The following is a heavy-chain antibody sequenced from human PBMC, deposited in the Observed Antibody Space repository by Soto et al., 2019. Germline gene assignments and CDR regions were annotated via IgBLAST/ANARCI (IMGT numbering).Heavy chain of an antibody. CDR2: TYYRSKWHF. D-gene: IGHD6-6*01. CDR3: AAAPWFRGLDV. J-gene: IGHJ6*02. Sequence: PXQTVALTRAFSGDSVSRDTAPCNWIRHSPSRGLEWRGRTYYRSKWHFDYAVSVRSRITINPDTSKNQFSLQLDSLTPEDTALYYCAAAPWFRGLDVWGQGTQVTVSS. V-gene: IGHV6-1*01. CDR1: GDSVSRDTAP.